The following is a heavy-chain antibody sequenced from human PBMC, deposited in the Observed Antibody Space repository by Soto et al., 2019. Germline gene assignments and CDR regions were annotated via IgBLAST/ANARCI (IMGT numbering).Heavy chain of an antibody. V-gene: IGHV3-7*05. CDR1: GFTFSDYY. J-gene: IGHJ5*02. Sequence: EEQLVESGGGLVQPGGSLRLSCAASGFTFSDYYMSWVRQAPGKGLEWVANINQDGSAKSYVDSVRGRFTISRDNGKNSLSLQMESLRVDDTAVYYCARWNGGFDPWGQGTLVTVSS. D-gene: IGHD1-1*01. CDR2: INQDGSAK. CDR3: ARWNGGFDP.